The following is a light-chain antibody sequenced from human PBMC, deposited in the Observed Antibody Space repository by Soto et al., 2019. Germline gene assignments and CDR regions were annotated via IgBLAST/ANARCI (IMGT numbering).Light chain of an antibody. Sequence: EIVLTQSPGTLSLSPGERVTLSCRASQSVRSSYLAWYQQKPGQAPRLLIYGASTRATDIPDRFSGGGSGTDFTLTISRLEPEDFAVYYCQHYGTTPRTFGQGTKVEIK. CDR1: QSVRSSY. CDR3: QHYGTTPRT. V-gene: IGKV3-20*01. J-gene: IGKJ1*01. CDR2: GAS.